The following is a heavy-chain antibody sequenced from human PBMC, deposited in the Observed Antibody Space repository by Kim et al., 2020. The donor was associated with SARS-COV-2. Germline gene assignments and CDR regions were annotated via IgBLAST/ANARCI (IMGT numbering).Heavy chain of an antibody. V-gene: IGHV4-39*01. Sequence: SETLSLTCTVSGGSISSSSYYWGWIRQPPGKGLEWIGSIYYSGSTYYNPSLKSRVTISVDTSKNQFSLKLSSVTAADTAVYYCARLIPYYDFWSGYYYGFGIYFDYWGQGTLVTVSS. J-gene: IGHJ4*02. CDR2: IYYSGST. D-gene: IGHD3-3*01. CDR3: ARLIPYYDFWSGYYYGFGIYFDY. CDR1: GGSISSSSYY.